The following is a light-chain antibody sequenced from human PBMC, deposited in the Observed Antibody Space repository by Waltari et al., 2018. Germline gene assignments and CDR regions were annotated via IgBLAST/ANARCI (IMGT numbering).Light chain of an antibody. J-gene: IGLJ3*02. V-gene: IGLV2-23*02. CDR2: DVS. Sequence: QSALTQPAAVSGSPGQSVTISCTGASSDIGRYDIVSWYQQHPGKAPKLVISDVSKRPSGCSDRFSGSKTGDTASLTISELQFEDEADYYCCSYAGNYVWVFGGGTRLTVL. CDR3: CSYAGNYVWV. CDR1: SSDIGRYDI.